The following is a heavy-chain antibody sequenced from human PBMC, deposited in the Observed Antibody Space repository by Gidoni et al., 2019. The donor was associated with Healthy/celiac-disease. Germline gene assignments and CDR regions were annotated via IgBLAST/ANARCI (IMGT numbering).Heavy chain of an antibody. CDR1: GFTFSSYG. CDR2: IWYDGSNK. D-gene: IGHD4-17*01. CDR3: ARLAVTKGIDY. Sequence: QVQLVESGGGVVQPGRSMRLSCAASGFTFSSYGMHWVRQAPGKGLEWVAVIWYDGSNKYYADSVKGRFTISRDNSKNTLYLQMNSLRAEDTAVYYCARLAVTKGIDYWGQGTLVTVSS. J-gene: IGHJ4*02. V-gene: IGHV3-33*01.